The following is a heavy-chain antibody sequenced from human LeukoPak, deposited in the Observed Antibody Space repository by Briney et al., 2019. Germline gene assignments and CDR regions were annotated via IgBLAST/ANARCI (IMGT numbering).Heavy chain of an antibody. Sequence: PGGSLRLSCAASGFTVSNNYMGWVRQAPAKGLEWVSVIYSVGTTYYADSVRGRFTISRDNSKNTLYLQMNSLRVEDTAVYFCAGSLAYCGGDCRLGDYWGQGTLVTVSS. CDR2: IYSVGTT. CDR1: GFTVSNNY. J-gene: IGHJ4*02. D-gene: IGHD2-21*02. V-gene: IGHV3-66*01. CDR3: AGSLAYCGGDCRLGDY.